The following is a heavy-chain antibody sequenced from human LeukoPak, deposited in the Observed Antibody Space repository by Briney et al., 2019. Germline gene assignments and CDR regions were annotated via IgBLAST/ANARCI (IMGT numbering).Heavy chain of an antibody. CDR1: GGSISSYY. Sequence: SETLSLTCTVSGGSISSYYWSWIRQPPGKGLEWIGYIYYSGSTYYNPPLKSRVTISVDTSKNQFSLKLSSVTAADTAVYYCARVNTMVRGVIKYYGMDVWGQGTTVTVSS. D-gene: IGHD3-10*01. V-gene: IGHV4-59*08. J-gene: IGHJ6*02. CDR2: IYYSGST. CDR3: ARVNTMVRGVIKYYGMDV.